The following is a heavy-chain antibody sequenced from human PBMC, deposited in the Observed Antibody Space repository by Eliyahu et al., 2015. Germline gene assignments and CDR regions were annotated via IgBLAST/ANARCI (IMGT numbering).Heavy chain of an antibody. Sequence: EVQLVESGGGLVQPGGSLRLSCAASGFXFSSYWMSWVRQAPGKGLEGVANIKQDGSEKYYVDSVKGRFTISRDNAKNSLYLQMNSLRAEDTAVYYCARDGEWYSNLENWFDPWGQGTLVTVSS. CDR1: GFXFSSYW. J-gene: IGHJ5*02. D-gene: IGHD4-11*01. V-gene: IGHV3-7*01. CDR2: IKQDGSEK. CDR3: ARDGEWYSNLENWFDP.